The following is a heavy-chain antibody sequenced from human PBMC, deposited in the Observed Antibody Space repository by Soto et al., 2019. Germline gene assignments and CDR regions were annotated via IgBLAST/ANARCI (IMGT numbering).Heavy chain of an antibody. CDR2: INHSGST. Sequence: SETLSLTCAVYGGSFSGYYWSWIRQPPGKGLEWIGEINHSGSTNYNPSLKSRVTISVDTSKNHFSLKLSSVTAADTAVYYCARGRGRNWDDAFDIWGQGTMVTVSS. CDR3: ARGRGRNWDDAFDI. D-gene: IGHD7-27*01. J-gene: IGHJ3*02. V-gene: IGHV4-34*01. CDR1: GGSFSGYY.